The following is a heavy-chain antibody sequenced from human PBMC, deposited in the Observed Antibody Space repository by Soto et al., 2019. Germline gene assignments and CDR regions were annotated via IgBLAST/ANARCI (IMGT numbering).Heavy chain of an antibody. V-gene: IGHV3-33*08. D-gene: IGHD2-15*01. CDR3: AREKNCSGGSCYSGAFDI. CDR2: IWYDGSNK. J-gene: IGHJ3*02. CDR1: GFTFSSYS. Sequence: VQLVESGGGLVKPGGSLRLSCAASGFTFSSYSMNWVRQAPGKGLEWVAVIWYDGSNKYYADSVKGRFTISRDNSKNTLYLQMNSLRAEDTAVYYCAREKNCSGGSCYSGAFDIWGQGTMVTVSS.